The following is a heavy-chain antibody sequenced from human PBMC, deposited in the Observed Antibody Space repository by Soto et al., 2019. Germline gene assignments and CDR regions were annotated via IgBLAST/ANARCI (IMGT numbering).Heavy chain of an antibody. CDR2: IYYSGST. D-gene: IGHD4-17*01. Sequence: SETLPLTCTVSGGSISSYYWSWIRQPPGKGLEWIGYIYYSGSTNYNPSLKSRVTISVDTSKNQFSLKLSSVTAADTAVYYCARSVYGDSPDYWGQGTLVTVSS. CDR1: GGSISSYY. CDR3: ARSVYGDSPDY. J-gene: IGHJ4*02. V-gene: IGHV4-59*01.